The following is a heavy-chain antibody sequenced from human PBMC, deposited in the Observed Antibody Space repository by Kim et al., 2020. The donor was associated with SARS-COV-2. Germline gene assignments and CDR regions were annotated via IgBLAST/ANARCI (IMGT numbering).Heavy chain of an antibody. CDR2: IYYSGST. Sequence: SETLSLTCTVSGGSISSSSYYWGWIRQPPGKGLEWIGSIYYSGSTYYNPSLKSRVTISVDTSKNQFSLKMSSVTAADTAVYYCARRIAAAGGSDWDYWGQGTLVTVSS. D-gene: IGHD6-13*01. V-gene: IGHV4-39*01. CDR3: ARRIAAAGGSDWDY. CDR1: GGSISSSSYY. J-gene: IGHJ4*02.